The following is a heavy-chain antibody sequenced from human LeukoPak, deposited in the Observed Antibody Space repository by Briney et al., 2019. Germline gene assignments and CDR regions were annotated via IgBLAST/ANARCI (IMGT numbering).Heavy chain of an antibody. CDR1: GGSISSGSYY. CDR2: IYYSGST. V-gene: IGHV4-61*01. CDR3: ARITGYSSGWYAFDI. J-gene: IGHJ3*02. D-gene: IGHD6-19*01. Sequence: SETLSLTCTVSGGSISSGSYYWSWIRQPPGKGLEWIGYIYYSGSTNYNPSLKSRVTISVDTSRNQFSLKLSSVTAADTAVYYCARITGYSSGWYAFDIWGQGTMVTVSS.